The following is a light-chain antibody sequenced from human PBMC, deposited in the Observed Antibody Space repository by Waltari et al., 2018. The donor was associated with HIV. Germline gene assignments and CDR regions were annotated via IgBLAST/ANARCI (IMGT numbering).Light chain of an antibody. J-gene: IGLJ2*01. CDR2: GKS. Sequence: QSVLTQPPSVSGAPGQRVTISCTGSSSNIGAGSDVHWYQQLPGTAPNLLIYGKSNRPSGAPDRFPGSKSGTSASLAITGRQAEDEADYYCQSYDSSLSGSEVFGGGTKLTVL. CDR1: SSNIGAGSD. V-gene: IGLV1-40*01. CDR3: QSYDSSLSGSEV.